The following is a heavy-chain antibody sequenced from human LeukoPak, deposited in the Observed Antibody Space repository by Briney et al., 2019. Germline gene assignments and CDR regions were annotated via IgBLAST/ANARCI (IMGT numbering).Heavy chain of an antibody. CDR2: INHSGIT. V-gene: IGHV4-38-2*01. J-gene: IGHJ4*02. CDR3: ARLGGFGGSYYYNY. CDR1: GYSISSGYY. Sequence: PSETLSLTCAVSGYSISSGYYWSWIRQPPGNGLELIGEINHSGITYYNPALKSRVTISVDRSKNQFSLKLSTATAADTAVYYCARLGGFGGSYYYNYWGQGNLVTVSS. D-gene: IGHD1-26*01.